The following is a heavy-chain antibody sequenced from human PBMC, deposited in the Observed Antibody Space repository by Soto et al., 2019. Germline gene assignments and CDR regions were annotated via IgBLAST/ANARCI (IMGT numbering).Heavy chain of an antibody. CDR2: INAYNGDT. V-gene: IGHV1-18*01. D-gene: IGHD3-16*01. CDR3: ARMGDGPYYYYGMDV. J-gene: IGHJ6*02. CDR1: GYTFTSYG. Sequence: QVQLVQSGAEVKKPGASVKVSCKASGYTFTSYGFSWVRQAPGQGLEWMGWINAYNGDTNYAQNLQGRVTMTTDTSTHTAYMELRSLRSDDRAVYYCARMGDGPYYYYGMDVWGQGTTVTVSS.